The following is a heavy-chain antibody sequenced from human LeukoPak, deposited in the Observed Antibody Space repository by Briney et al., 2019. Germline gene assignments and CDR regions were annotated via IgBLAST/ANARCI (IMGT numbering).Heavy chain of an antibody. CDR2: INPNSGGT. V-gene: IGHV1-2*02. D-gene: IGHD6-13*01. CDR3: ARGGSYSSLNWFDP. Sequence: ASVKVSCKASGYTFTGYYMHWVRQAPGQGLEWMGWINPNSGGTNYAQKFQGRVTMTRDTSISTAYMELSRLRSDDTAVYYYARGGSYSSLNWFDPWGQGTLVTVSS. J-gene: IGHJ5*02. CDR1: GYTFTGYY.